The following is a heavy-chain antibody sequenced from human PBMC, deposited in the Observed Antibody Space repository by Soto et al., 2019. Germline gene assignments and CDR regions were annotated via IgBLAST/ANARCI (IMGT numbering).Heavy chain of an antibody. CDR2: IFSNDEK. J-gene: IGHJ4*02. D-gene: IGHD2-8*01. CDR1: GFSLSNTMVG. CDR3: ARLSRHKYDFDY. Sequence: QVTLKESGPVLVKRTETLTLTCTVSGFSLSNTMVGVSWIRQPPGKALEWLAHIFSNDEKSYSTSLESRLTISTDTSKSQVVLTMTDMDPVDTATYYCARLSRHKYDFDYWGQGTLVTVSS. V-gene: IGHV2-26*01.